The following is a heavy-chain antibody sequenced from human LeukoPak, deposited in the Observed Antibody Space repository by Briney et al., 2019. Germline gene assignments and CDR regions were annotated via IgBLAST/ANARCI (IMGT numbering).Heavy chain of an antibody. V-gene: IGHV4-38-2*02. CDR2: IYHTGST. Sequence: PSETLSLTCTVSGDSISTGNYWGWIRQPPGKGLEWIGSIYHTGSTCYNLSLKSRVTISVDTSNNQFSLKLSSVTAADTAVYYCARDFKRRVGSPSWRFDPWGQGTLVTVSS. CDR1: GDSISTGNY. J-gene: IGHJ5*02. D-gene: IGHD3-16*01. CDR3: ARDFKRRVGSPSWRFDP.